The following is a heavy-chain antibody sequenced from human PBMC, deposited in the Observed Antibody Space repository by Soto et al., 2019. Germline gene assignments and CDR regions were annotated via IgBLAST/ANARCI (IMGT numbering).Heavy chain of an antibody. V-gene: IGHV5-51*01. J-gene: IGHJ4*02. D-gene: IGHD6-6*01. CDR2: IYPGDSDT. Sequence: EVQLVQSGAEVKKPGESLKISCKGSGYSFTSYWIGWVRQMPGKGLEWMGIIYPGDSDTRYSPSFQGQVTISADKSISTAYLQWSSLKASDTAMYYCATHLSPIEYSSSGGGGFDYWGQGTLVTVSS. CDR1: GYSFTSYW. CDR3: ATHLSPIEYSSSGGGGFDY.